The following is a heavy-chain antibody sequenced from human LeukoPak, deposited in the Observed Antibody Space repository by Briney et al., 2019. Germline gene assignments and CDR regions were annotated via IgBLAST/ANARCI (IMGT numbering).Heavy chain of an antibody. CDR3: VKDWSPGSNWYGPFDY. D-gene: IGHD6-13*01. Sequence: GGSLRLSCSVSGFTFSTYAMHWVRQAPGKGLEYVSAINSHGGSTYYADSVKRRFTISRDNSKNTLYLQMSSLRADDTAVYYCVKDWSPGSNWYGPFDYWGQGTLVTVSS. J-gene: IGHJ4*02. CDR2: INSHGGST. V-gene: IGHV3-64D*06. CDR1: GFTFSTYA.